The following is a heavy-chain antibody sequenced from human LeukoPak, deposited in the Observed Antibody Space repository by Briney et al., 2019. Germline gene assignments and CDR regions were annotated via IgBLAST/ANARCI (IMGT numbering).Heavy chain of an antibody. J-gene: IGHJ4*02. CDR3: AGHHPRNTVDF. CDR1: GGSISSYY. Sequence: KPSETLSLTCTVSGGSISSYYWSWIRHPPEQALEWIAYISDIGSINYNPSLKSRVTISLDTSKNQFSLKLSSVTAADTAVYYCAGHHPRNTVDFWGQGTLVTVSS. D-gene: IGHD2/OR15-2a*01. CDR2: ISDIGSI. V-gene: IGHV4-59*08.